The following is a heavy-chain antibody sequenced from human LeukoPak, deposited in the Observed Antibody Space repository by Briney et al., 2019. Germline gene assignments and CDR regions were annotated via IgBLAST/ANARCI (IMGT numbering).Heavy chain of an antibody. D-gene: IGHD2-15*01. V-gene: IGHV3-23*01. J-gene: IGHJ4*02. Sequence: GGSLRLPCAASGFTFSSYAMSWVRQAPGKGLEWVSAISGSGGSTYYADSVKGRFTISRDNSKNTLYLQMNSLRAEDTAVYYCAKAYCSGGSCYFDYWGQGTLVTVSS. CDR1: GFTFSSYA. CDR2: ISGSGGST. CDR3: AKAYCSGGSCYFDY.